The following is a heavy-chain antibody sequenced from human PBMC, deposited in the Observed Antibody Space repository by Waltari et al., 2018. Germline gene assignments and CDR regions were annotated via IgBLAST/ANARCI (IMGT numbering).Heavy chain of an antibody. V-gene: IGHV3-30*01. CDR2: ISYDGSNK. D-gene: IGHD4-17*01. CDR3: AKDGHDYWGPVDY. CDR1: GFTFSSYA. Sequence: QVQLVESGGGVVQPGRSLRLSCAASGFTFSSYAMHWVRQAPGKGLEWVAVISYDGSNKYYADSVKGRFTISRDNSKNTLYLQMNSLRAEDTAVYYCAKDGHDYWGPVDYWGQGTLVTVSS. J-gene: IGHJ4*02.